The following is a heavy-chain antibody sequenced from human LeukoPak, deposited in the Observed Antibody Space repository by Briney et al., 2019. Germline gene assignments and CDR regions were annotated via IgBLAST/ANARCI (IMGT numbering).Heavy chain of an antibody. V-gene: IGHV4-34*01. Sequence: PSETLSLTCAVYGGSFSGYYWSWIRQPPGKGLEWIGKINHSGSTNYNPSLKSRVTISVDTSKNQFSLKLNSVTAADTAVYYLARVSPFRLKGGATSNGFDIWGQGTMVTVSS. CDR1: GGSFSGYY. CDR2: INHSGST. J-gene: IGHJ3*02. CDR3: ARVSPFRLKGGATSNGFDI. D-gene: IGHD1-26*01.